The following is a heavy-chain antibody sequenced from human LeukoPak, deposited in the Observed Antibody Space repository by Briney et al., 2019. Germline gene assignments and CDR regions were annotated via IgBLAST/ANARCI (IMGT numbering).Heavy chain of an antibody. CDR3: ARDPGSSWYSDY. J-gene: IGHJ4*02. D-gene: IGHD6-13*01. CDR2: INPNNGGT. Sequence: ASVTVSYKASGYTFTSYYLHWVRQAPGQGLEWLGWINPNNGGTKYAQKFQGWVTMTSDTSIRTAYLELRRLRSDDTAVYYCARDPGSSWYSDYWGQGTLVTVSS. CDR1: GYTFTSYY. V-gene: IGHV1-2*04.